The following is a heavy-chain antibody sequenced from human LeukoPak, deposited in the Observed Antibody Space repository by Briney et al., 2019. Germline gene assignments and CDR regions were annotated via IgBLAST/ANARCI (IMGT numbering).Heavy chain of an antibody. D-gene: IGHD3-10*01. CDR3: ARVHFGSGSPGFDY. CDR1: GGSISSYY. V-gene: IGHV4-59*12. CDR2: IYQSGST. J-gene: IGHJ4*02. Sequence: SETLSLTCTVSGGSISSYYWNWIRQPPGKGLEWIGYIYQSGSTYYNPSLKSRVTISVDRSKNQFSLKLSSVTAADTAVYYCARVHFGSGSPGFDYWGQGTLVTVSS.